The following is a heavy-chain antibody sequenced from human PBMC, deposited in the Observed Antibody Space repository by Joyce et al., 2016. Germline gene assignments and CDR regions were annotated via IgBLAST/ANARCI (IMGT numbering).Heavy chain of an antibody. J-gene: IGHJ4*02. D-gene: IGHD1-14*01. Sequence: EVQLVESGGGLVKPGESLRLSCAASEFSFSRYSMNWVRQAPGRGLELVSTISSHSIYIYYADSVNGRFTISRDNAKNSVYLQMTGLRAEDTAVYYCTRDLSTGQPGGFDYWGLGTLVTVSS. CDR2: ISSHSIYI. CDR3: TRDLSTGQPGGFDY. V-gene: IGHV3-21*06. CDR1: EFSFSRYS.